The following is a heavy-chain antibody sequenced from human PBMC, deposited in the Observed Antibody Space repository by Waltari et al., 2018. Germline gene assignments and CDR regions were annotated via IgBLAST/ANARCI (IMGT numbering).Heavy chain of an antibody. CDR1: GFPFSSYS. D-gene: IGHD6-13*01. CDR2: ISSSSDTK. CDR3: ARDRDTSTWYSGLGE. J-gene: IGHJ4*02. Sequence: EVQLVESGGGLEQPGGSLSLSCAASGFPFSSYSMNWVRQAPGKGLEWISYISSSSDTKYYADSVKGRFTISRDNAKNSLFLQMNSLRAEDTAVYHCARDRDTSTWYSGLGEWGQGTLVTVSS. V-gene: IGHV3-48*04.